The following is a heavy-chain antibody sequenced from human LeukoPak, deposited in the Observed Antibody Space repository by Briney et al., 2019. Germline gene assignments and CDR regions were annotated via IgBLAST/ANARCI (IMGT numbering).Heavy chain of an antibody. CDR2: IIPILGIA. Sequence: SVKVSCKASGGTLSSYAISWVRQAPGQGLEWMGRIIPILGIANYAQKFQGRVTITADKSTSTAYVELSSLRSEDTAVYYCARGGGYSYGHYYYGMDVWGQGTTVTVSS. CDR1: GGTLSSYA. J-gene: IGHJ6*02. D-gene: IGHD5-18*01. V-gene: IGHV1-69*04. CDR3: ARGGGYSYGHYYYGMDV.